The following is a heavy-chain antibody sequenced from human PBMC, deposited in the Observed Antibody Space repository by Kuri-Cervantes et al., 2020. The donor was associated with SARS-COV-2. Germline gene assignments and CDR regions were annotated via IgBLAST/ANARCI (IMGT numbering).Heavy chain of an antibody. V-gene: IGHV1-69*13. CDR2: IIPIFGTA. CDR3: ARDSPSSSSGWIFDY. J-gene: IGHJ4*02. D-gene: IGHD6-19*01. CDR1: GGTFSSYA. Sequence: SVKVSCKASGGTFSSYAISWVRQAPGQGLEWMGGIIPIFGTANYAQKFQGRVTITADESTSTAYMELSSLRSEDTAVYYCARDSPSSSSGWIFDYWGQGTLVTVSS.